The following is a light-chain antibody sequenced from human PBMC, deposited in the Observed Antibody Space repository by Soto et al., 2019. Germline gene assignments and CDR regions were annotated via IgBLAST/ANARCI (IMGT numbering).Light chain of an antibody. J-gene: IGKJ4*01. Sequence: DIQMTQSPASLSASVGDRVTITCRASQSISTYLNWYQQKPGKAPKVLIYGASSLQSGVPPRFSGGGSGTDFTLSISSLQPEDFATYYCQQTYRAPLTFGGGTNVEIK. CDR2: GAS. V-gene: IGKV1-39*01. CDR3: QQTYRAPLT. CDR1: QSISTY.